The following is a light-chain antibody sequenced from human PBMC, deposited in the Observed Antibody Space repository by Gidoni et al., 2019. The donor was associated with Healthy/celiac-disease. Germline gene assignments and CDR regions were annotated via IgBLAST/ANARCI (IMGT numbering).Light chain of an antibody. Sequence: DIQMTQSPSSLSASVRYRVTITCRASQSISRDFDWYEQKPGKAHKLLIYAASSLQSGVPSRFSGSGAGTEFTLTISSLQPEDFATYYCQQNYSTPPTFGGGTKVEIK. J-gene: IGKJ4*01. CDR2: AAS. V-gene: IGKV1-39*01. CDR3: QQNYSTPPT. CDR1: QSISRD.